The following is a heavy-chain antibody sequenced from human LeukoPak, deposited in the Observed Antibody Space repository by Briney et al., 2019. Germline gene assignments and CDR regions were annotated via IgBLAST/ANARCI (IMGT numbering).Heavy chain of an antibody. CDR1: GFTFSSYS. V-gene: IGHV3-21*01. D-gene: IGHD3-10*01. CDR2: ISSSSSYI. Sequence: GGSLRLSCAASGFTFSSYSMNWVRQAPGKGLEWVSSISSSSSYIYYADSVKGRFTISRDNAKNSLYLQMNSLRAEDTAVYYCARDRYYGSGSYSLMGAYHPLIDYWGQGTLVTVSS. J-gene: IGHJ4*02. CDR3: ARDRYYGSGSYSLMGAYHPLIDY.